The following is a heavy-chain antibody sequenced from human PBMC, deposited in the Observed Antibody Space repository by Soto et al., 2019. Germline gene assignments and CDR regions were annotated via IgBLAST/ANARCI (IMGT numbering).Heavy chain of an antibody. CDR1: GFTFSSYA. Sequence: QVQLVESGGGVVQPGRSLRLSCAASGFTFSSYAMHWVRQAPGKGLEGVAVISYDGSNKYYADSVKGRFTISRDNSKNTLYLQMNSLRAEDTAVYYCARDSSGLDYWGQGTLVTVSS. CDR3: ARDSSGLDY. CDR2: ISYDGSNK. J-gene: IGHJ4*02. D-gene: IGHD3-22*01. V-gene: IGHV3-30*14.